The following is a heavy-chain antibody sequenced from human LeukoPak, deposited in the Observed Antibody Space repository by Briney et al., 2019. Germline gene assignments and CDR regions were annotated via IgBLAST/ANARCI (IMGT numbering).Heavy chain of an antibody. V-gene: IGHV3-74*01. CDR2: INTDGTIT. J-gene: IGHJ4*02. CDR1: GFTFSSYW. CDR3: VRGLGDY. Sequence: GGSLRLSCAASGFTFSSYWMHWVRQVPGKGLVWVSRINTDGTITTHADSVKGRFTISRDNAKNTLYLQMNSLRAEDTAVYYCVRGLGDYWGQGTLVTVSS.